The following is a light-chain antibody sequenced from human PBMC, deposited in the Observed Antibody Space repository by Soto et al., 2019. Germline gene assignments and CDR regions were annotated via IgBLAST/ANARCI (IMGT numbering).Light chain of an antibody. V-gene: IGKV1-39*01. CDR3: QQSYRTPPDT. Sequence: DIQMTQSPSSLSASVGDRVTITFRASQPISTYLNWYQQRPGKAPRLLIHASSTLHSGVPSRFSGRGSGTDFTLTISSLQPEDFATYFCQQSYRTPPDTFGQGTKLEVK. J-gene: IGKJ2*01. CDR1: QPISTY. CDR2: ASS.